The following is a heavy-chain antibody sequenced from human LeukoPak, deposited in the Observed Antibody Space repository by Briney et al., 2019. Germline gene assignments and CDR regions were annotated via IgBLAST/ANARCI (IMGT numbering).Heavy chain of an antibody. CDR1: GGSISSYY. D-gene: IGHD3-3*01. CDR2: IYYSGST. J-gene: IGHJ4*02. CDR3: ARGNFWSGYYLYFDY. V-gene: IGHV4-59*01. Sequence: SETLSLTCTVSGGSISSYYWSWIRQPPGKGLEWIGYIYYSGSTNYNPSLKSRVTISADTSKNQFSLKLSSVTAADTAVYYCARGNFWSGYYLYFDYWGQGTLVTVSS.